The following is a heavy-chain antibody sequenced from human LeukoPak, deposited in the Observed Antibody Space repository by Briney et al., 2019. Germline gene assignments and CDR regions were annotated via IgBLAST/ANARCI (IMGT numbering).Heavy chain of an antibody. CDR1: GFTFSNYW. CDR3: ARDLPPWNYFDY. J-gene: IGHJ4*02. Sequence: PGGSLRLSCAASGFTFSNYWMSWVRQAPGKGLEWVANIKQDGSEKYYVDSVKGRFTISRDNAKNSLYLQMNSLRAEDTAMYYCARDLPPWNYFDYWGQGSLVTVPS. V-gene: IGHV3-7*01. D-gene: IGHD1-1*01. CDR2: IKQDGSEK.